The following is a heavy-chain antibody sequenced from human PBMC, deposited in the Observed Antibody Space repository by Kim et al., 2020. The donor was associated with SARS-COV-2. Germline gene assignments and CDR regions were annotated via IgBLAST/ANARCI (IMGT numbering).Heavy chain of an antibody. V-gene: IGHV1-2*02. Sequence: ASVKVSCKASGYTFTGYYMHWVRQAPGQGLEWMGWINPNSGGTNYAQKFQGRVTMTRDTSISTAYMELSRLRSDDTAVYYCARGIRGSSWSDWFDPWGQGTLVTVSS. CDR3: ARGIRGSSWSDWFDP. J-gene: IGHJ5*02. CDR1: GYTFTGYY. D-gene: IGHD6-13*01. CDR2: INPNSGGT.